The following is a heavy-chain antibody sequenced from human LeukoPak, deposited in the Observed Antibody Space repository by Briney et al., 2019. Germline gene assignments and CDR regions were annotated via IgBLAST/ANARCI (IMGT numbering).Heavy chain of an antibody. D-gene: IGHD3-10*01. J-gene: IGHJ4*02. CDR3: AREDTMVRGVFDY. CDR1: GFTLSSYS. CDR2: ISSSSSYI. V-gene: IGHV3-21*01. Sequence: GGSLRLSCAASGFTLSSYSMNWVRQAPGKGLEWVSSISSSSSYIYYADSVKGRFTISRDNAKNSLYLQMNSLRAEDTAVYYCAREDTMVRGVFDYWGQGTLVTVSS.